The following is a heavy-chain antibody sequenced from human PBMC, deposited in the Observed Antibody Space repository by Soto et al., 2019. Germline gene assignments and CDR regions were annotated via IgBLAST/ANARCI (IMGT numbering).Heavy chain of an antibody. CDR2: ISSSGSTI. Sequence: GGSLRLSCAASGFTFSDYYMSWIRQAPGKGLEWVSYISSSGSTIYYADSVKGRFTISRDNAKNSLYLQMNSLRAEDTAVYYCARYPRYSGYANWFDPWGQGTLVTVSS. CDR1: GFTFSDYY. CDR3: ARYPRYSGYANWFDP. D-gene: IGHD5-12*01. J-gene: IGHJ5*02. V-gene: IGHV3-11*01.